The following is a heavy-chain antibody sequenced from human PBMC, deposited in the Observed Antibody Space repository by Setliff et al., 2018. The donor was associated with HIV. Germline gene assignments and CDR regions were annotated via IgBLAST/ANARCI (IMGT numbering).Heavy chain of an antibody. CDR2: IHYTGTG. V-gene: IGHV4-39*07. Sequence: SETLSLTCTVSPVSISSTSYYWVWIRQPPGKGLEWIGNIHYTGTGFYNPALRSRVTISVDTSKNQFSLKLSSVTAADTAIYYCARDQRLPGVQPPYWYFDLWGRGTLVTVS. CDR3: ARDQRLPGVQPPYWYFDL. D-gene: IGHD2-2*01. CDR1: PVSISSTSYY. J-gene: IGHJ2*01.